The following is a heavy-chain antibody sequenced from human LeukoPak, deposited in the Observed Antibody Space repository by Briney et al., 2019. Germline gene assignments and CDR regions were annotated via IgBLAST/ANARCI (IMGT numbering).Heavy chain of an antibody. J-gene: IGHJ6*02. V-gene: IGHV3-23*01. CDR1: GFTFSNFA. CDR2: ISGGGRSI. CDR3: ARGQHYYDSSGYPRMDV. Sequence: GGSLRLSCAASGFTFSNFAMTWVRQAPGKGLEWVSGISGGGRSIYYTDSVKGRFTVSRDNSKNTLYLQMNSLRAEDTAVYYCARGQHYYDSSGYPRMDVWGQGTTVTVSS. D-gene: IGHD3-22*01.